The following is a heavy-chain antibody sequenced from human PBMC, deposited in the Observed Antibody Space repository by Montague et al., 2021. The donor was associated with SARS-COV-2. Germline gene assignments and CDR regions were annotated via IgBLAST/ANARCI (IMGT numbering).Heavy chain of an antibody. CDR2: VSHTGST. CDR1: GGSFSPNN. V-gene: IGHV4-4*08. J-gene: IGHJ6*02. D-gene: IGHD6-13*01. CDR3: SSLRVWNHLYGMDV. Sequence: SETLSLTCSVSGGSFSPNNCNWIRQTPGKGLELIWYVSHTGSTNXNPYPQGRVSMYVDSSKSQFSLSLSPVTAADTAIYYCSSLRVWNHLYGMDVWGQGTTVIVSS.